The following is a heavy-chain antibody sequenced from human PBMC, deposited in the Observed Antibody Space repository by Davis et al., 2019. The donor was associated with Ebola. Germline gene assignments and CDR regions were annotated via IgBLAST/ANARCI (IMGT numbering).Heavy chain of an antibody. CDR2: IIPILGIA. V-gene: IGHV1-69*10. CDR3: ARAPTTVTTYWYFDL. Sequence: SVKVSCKASGYTFTSYGISWVRQAPGQGLEWMGGIIPILGIANYAQKFQGRVTITADKSTSTAYMELSSLRSEDTAVYYCARAPTTVTTYWYFDLWGRGTLVTVSS. D-gene: IGHD4-17*01. CDR1: GYTFTSYG. J-gene: IGHJ2*01.